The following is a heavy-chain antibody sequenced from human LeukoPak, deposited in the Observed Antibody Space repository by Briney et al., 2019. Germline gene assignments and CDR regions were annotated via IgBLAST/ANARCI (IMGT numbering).Heavy chain of an antibody. CDR2: INHSGST. D-gene: IGHD3-3*01. CDR1: GGSFSGYY. Sequence: ETLSLTCAAYGGSFSGYYWSWIRQPPGKGLEWTGEINHSGSTNYNPSLKSRVTISVDTSKNQFSLKLSSVTAADTAVYYCARGGVLRFLEWSRHDAFDIWGQGTMVTVSS. J-gene: IGHJ3*02. V-gene: IGHV4-34*01. CDR3: ARGGVLRFLEWSRHDAFDI.